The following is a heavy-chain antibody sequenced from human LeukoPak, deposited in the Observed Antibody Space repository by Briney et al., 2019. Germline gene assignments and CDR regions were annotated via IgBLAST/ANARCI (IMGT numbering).Heavy chain of an antibody. CDR2: IYSGDNT. D-gene: IGHD4-17*01. J-gene: IGHJ4*02. CDR1: GFTVSGNY. CDR3: ARGPTVTRVAY. V-gene: IGHV3-53*05. Sequence: GGSLRLSCAASGFTVSGNYMNWVRQAPGKGLEWVSVIYSGDNTQYADSVKGRFSISRDNSKNTLFLQLNSLRPEDTAVYYCARGPTVTRVAYWAQGTLVTVSS.